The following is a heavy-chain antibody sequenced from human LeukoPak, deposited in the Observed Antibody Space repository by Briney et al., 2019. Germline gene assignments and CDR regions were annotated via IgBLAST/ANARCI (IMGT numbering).Heavy chain of an antibody. CDR1: GGSLSSYY. V-gene: IGHV4-59*08. D-gene: IGHD5-18*01. Sequence: SETLSLTCTVSGGSLSSYYWSWIRQPPGKGLEWVGYIYYSGSTNYNPSLKSRVTISVDTSKNQFSLKLSSVTAADTAVYYCARPGVGSGRYGAFDIWGQGTMVTVSS. CDR2: IYYSGST. J-gene: IGHJ3*02. CDR3: ARPGVGSGRYGAFDI.